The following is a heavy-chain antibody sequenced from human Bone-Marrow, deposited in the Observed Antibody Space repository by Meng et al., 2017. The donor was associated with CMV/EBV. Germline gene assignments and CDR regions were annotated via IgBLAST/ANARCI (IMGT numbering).Heavy chain of an antibody. D-gene: IGHD3-22*01. J-gene: IGHJ4*02. CDR3: ARDPPDSSGYFDY. CDR2: IKQDGSEK. CDR1: GFTFSSYW. Sequence: GESLKISCAASGFTFSSYWMSWVRQAPGKGLEWVANIKQDGSEKYYVDSVKGRFTISRDNAKNSLYLQMNSLRAEDTAVYYCARDPPDSSGYFDYWGQGTLVTVSS. V-gene: IGHV3-7*01.